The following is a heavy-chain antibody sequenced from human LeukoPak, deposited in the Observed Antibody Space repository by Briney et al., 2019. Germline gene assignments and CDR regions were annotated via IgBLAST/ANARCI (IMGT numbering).Heavy chain of an antibody. CDR1: GSTFSIAW. J-gene: IGHJ6*02. CDR3: TTFCSSNICQRYNLDV. D-gene: IGHD2-2*01. CDR2: IKSKSDGGTA. Sequence: GGSLGLSCAASGSTFSIAWMTWVRQAPGKGLEWVGRIKSKSDGGTADYAAPVKGRFTISRDDSKNTLYLQMDSLKTEDTAVYYCTTFCSSNICQRYNLDVWGQGTTVTVSS. V-gene: IGHV3-15*01.